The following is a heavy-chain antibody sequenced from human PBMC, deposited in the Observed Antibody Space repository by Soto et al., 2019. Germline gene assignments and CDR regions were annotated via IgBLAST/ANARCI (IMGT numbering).Heavy chain of an antibody. Sequence: GESLKISCKGSGYSFTSYWIGWVRQMPGKGLEWMGIIYPGDSDTRYSPSFQGQVTISADKSISTAYLQWSSLKASDTAMYYCAIPYSSSWPRFDYWGQGTLVTVSS. V-gene: IGHV5-51*01. CDR2: IYPGDSDT. CDR1: GYSFTSYW. CDR3: AIPYSSSWPRFDY. J-gene: IGHJ4*02. D-gene: IGHD6-13*01.